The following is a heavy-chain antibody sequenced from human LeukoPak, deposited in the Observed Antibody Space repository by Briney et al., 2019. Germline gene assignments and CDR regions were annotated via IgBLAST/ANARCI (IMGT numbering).Heavy chain of an antibody. D-gene: IGHD5-18*01. J-gene: IGHJ4*02. CDR1: GFTFRSYA. CDR2: VKSDGSST. CDR3: AREGDTAMVTSFDY. V-gene: IGHV3-74*01. Sequence: PGGSLRLSCAASGFTFRSYAMHWVRQAPGKGLVWVSRVKSDGSSTTYADSVKGRFTISRDNARNTLYLQMNSLRAEDTAVYYCAREGDTAMVTSFDYWGQGTLVTVSS.